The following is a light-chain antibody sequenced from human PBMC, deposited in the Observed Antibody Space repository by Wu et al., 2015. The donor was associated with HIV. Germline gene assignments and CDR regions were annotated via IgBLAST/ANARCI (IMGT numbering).Light chain of an antibody. Sequence: DIQMTQSPSTLSASVGDRVTITCRASQSISPWLAWYQMKPGKPPKVLIYKASRLENGVPSRFSGSGSGTEFTLTISSLQPDDFATYYCQQYNSYSPRTFGQGTKVEIK. CDR3: QQYNSYSPRT. J-gene: IGKJ1*01. CDR2: KAS. CDR1: QSISPW. V-gene: IGKV1-5*03.